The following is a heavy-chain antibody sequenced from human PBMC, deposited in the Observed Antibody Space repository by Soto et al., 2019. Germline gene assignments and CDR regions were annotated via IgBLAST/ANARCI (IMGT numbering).Heavy chain of an antibody. Sequence: QITLKESGPTLVKPTQTLTLTCTFSGFSLSSSGVGVAWIRQPPGKALEWLALISWDGVKYYSPSLKNRLSISKDTSENHVVLTLTNVDPVDTGTYFCAHRPSDYIWGSYPTWGQGTLVTVSS. CDR1: GFSLSSSGVG. CDR3: AHRPSDYIWGSYPT. J-gene: IGHJ5*02. V-gene: IGHV2-5*02. D-gene: IGHD3-16*01. CDR2: ISWDGVK.